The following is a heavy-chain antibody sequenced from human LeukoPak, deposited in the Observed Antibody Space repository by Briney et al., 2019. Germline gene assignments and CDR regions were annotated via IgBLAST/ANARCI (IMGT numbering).Heavy chain of an antibody. D-gene: IGHD3-10*01. V-gene: IGHV1-46*01. J-gene: IGHJ4*02. CDR1: GYTFTSYY. CDR3: ARLYYYGSGSYYPLTLYYFDY. CDR2: INPSGGST. Sequence: ASVKVSCKASGYTFTSYYMHWVRQAPGQGLEWMGIINPSGGSTSYAQKFQGRVTMTRDMSTSTAYMELRSLRSDDTAVYYCARLYYYGSGSYYPLTLYYFDYWGQGTLVTVSS.